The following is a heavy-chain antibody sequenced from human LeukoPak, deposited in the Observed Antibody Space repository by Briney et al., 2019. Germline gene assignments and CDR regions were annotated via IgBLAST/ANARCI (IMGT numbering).Heavy chain of an antibody. J-gene: IGHJ4*02. CDR1: GFTFSTYW. D-gene: IGHD3-22*01. CDR2: ISSSSSTI. V-gene: IGHV3-48*01. CDR3: ARGAYYYED. Sequence: GGSLRLSCAASGFTFSTYWMTWVRQAPGKGLEWVSYISSSSSTIYYADSVKGRFTISRDNAKNSLYLQMNSLRAEDTAVYYCARGAYYYEDWGQGTLVTVSS.